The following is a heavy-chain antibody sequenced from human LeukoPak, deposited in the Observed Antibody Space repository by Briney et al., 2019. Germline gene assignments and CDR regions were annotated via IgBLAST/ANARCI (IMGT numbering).Heavy chain of an antibody. V-gene: IGHV3-9*01. CDR3: ARKRWLQPGEAFDI. CDR2: ISWNSGSI. Sequence: GGSLRLSCAASGFTFDDYAMHWVRQAPGKGLEWVSGISWNSGSIGYADSVKGRFTISRDNAKNSLYLQMNSLRAEDTAVYYCARKRWLQPGEAFDIWGQGTMVTVSS. J-gene: IGHJ3*02. CDR1: GFTFDDYA. D-gene: IGHD5-24*01.